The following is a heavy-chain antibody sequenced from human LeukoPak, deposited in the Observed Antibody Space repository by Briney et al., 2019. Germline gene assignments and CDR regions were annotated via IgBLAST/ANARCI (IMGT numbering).Heavy chain of an antibody. CDR2: INTDGTTT. J-gene: IGHJ4*02. CDR1: GFTFSSYW. CDR3: ARDPWGYRAGVMDF. V-gene: IGHV3-74*01. D-gene: IGHD1-1*01. Sequence: GGSLRLSCGASGFTFSSYWMHWVRQAPGKRLVWVSRINTDGTTTDHADSVKGRFTISRDNAKNTLYVQMNSLRAEDTAVYFCARDPWGYRAGVMDFWGLGTLVTVSS.